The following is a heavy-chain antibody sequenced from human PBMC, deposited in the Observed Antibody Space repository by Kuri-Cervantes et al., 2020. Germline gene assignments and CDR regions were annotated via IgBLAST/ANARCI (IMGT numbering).Heavy chain of an antibody. J-gene: IGHJ3*02. Sequence: GESLKISCAASGFTVSSNYMSWVRQAPGKGLEWVSVIYSGGSTYYADSVKGRFTISIDNSKNTLYLQMNSLRAEDTAVYYCARDPGVPIFGVVIIWAFDIWGQGTMVTVSS. D-gene: IGHD3-3*01. V-gene: IGHV3-66*01. CDR3: ARDPGVPIFGVVIIWAFDI. CDR2: IYSGGST. CDR1: GFTVSSNY.